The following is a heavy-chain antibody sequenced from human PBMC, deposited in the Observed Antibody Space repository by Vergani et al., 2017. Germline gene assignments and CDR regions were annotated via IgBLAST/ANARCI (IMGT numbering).Heavy chain of an antibody. CDR1: GGSISSSSYY. D-gene: IGHD2-21*01. J-gene: IGHJ4*02. CDR2: IYYSGST. V-gene: IGHV4-39*01. Sequence: QLQLQESGPGLVKPSETLSLTCTVSGGSISSSSYYWGWIRQPPGKGLEWIGSIYYSGSTYYNPSPKSRVTISVDTSKYQFSLKLGSVTAADTAVYYCARAPRLRRRPSILWCAYFDYWGQGTLVTVSS. CDR3: ARAPRLRRRPSILWCAYFDY.